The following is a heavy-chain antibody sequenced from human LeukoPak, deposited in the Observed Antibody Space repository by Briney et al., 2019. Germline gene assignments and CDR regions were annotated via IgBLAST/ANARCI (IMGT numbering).Heavy chain of an antibody. V-gene: IGHV4-39*07. CDR1: GGSISSSGYY. CDR3: ARGRHGDHVSLFEY. D-gene: IGHD3-10*02. J-gene: IGHJ4*02. CDR2: IYYSGSN. Sequence: SETLSLTCTVSGGSISSSGYYWGWIRRTPGKGLEWIGSIYYSGSNYHNPSLKSRVSMSVDTSKNQFSLQLNSVTPEDTAVYFCARGRHGDHVSLFEYWGQGTLVTVSS.